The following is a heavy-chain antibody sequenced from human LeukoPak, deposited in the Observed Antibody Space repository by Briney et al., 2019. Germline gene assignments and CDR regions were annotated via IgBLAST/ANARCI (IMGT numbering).Heavy chain of an antibody. V-gene: IGHV4-61*02. J-gene: IGHJ6*03. D-gene: IGHD1-26*01. CDR2: VYSSGST. Sequence: SETLSLTCSVSGGSISSGSFYWSWIRQPAGKGLEWVGRVYSSGSTSYNPSLKSRVTISVDTSKNQFSLKLTSVTAADTAVYYCAGNSGSYPDYYFHYYLDVWGKGTTVTVSS. CDR3: AGNSGSYPDYYFHYYLDV. CDR1: GGSISSGSFY.